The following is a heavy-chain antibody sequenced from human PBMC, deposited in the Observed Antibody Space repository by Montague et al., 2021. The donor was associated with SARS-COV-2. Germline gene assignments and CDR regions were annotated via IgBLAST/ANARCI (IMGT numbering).Heavy chain of an antibody. CDR2: IYSNDDK. CDR3: AHLIRYYDIFTGIPFDY. CDR1: GFSLTTRTVG. V-gene: IGHV2-5*01. D-gene: IGHD3-9*01. J-gene: IGHJ4*02. Sequence: PALVKPTQTLTLTCTFSGFSLTTRTVGVGWIRQPSGKALEWLALIYSNDDKRYSPSLQNRLTITKDTSKNQVVLRMTNMDPVDTATYYCAHLIRYYDIFTGIPFDYWGQGILVAVSS.